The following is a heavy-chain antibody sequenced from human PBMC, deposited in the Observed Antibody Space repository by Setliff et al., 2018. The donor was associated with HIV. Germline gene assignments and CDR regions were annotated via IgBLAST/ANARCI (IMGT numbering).Heavy chain of an antibody. CDR1: GFTVSTYY. D-gene: IGHD1-26*01. CDR2: IYSGGST. V-gene: IGHV3-66*02. Sequence: GGSLRLSCAASGFTVSTYYMSWVRQAPGKGLEWVSTIYSGGSTYHADSVKGRFTLSRDTSKNTLFLQMNSLRPEDTSVYYCARVRLYTTALAYWGQGTLV. CDR3: ARVRLYTTALAY. J-gene: IGHJ4*02.